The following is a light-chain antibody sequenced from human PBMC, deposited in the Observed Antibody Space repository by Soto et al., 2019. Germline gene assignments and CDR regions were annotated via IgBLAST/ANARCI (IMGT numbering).Light chain of an antibody. Sequence: DIQMTQSPASVSASVGDRVTITCRASQFIRNHLAWYQQKPGKAPKLLIYAASSLQSGVPSRFSGSGFGTDFTLTITSLQPEDFATYYCQQVESYPSTFGGGTKVDI. V-gene: IGKV1-9*01. J-gene: IGKJ4*01. CDR2: AAS. CDR1: QFIRNH. CDR3: QQVESYPST.